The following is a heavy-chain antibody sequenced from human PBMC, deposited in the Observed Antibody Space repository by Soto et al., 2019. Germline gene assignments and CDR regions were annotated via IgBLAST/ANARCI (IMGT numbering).Heavy chain of an antibody. CDR2: IYPSGST. J-gene: IGHJ5*02. CDR1: GGSISSSNW. CDR3: ARDHYYDSGSYYNNWFVA. V-gene: IGHV4-4*02. D-gene: IGHD3-10*01. Sequence: SETLSLTCAVSGGSISSSNWWSWIRQPPGKGLEWIGEIYPSGSTNYNPSLKSRVTISVDKSKNQFSLKLSSVTAADTAVYYCARDHYYDSGSYYNNWFVAGGQGALVTVSS.